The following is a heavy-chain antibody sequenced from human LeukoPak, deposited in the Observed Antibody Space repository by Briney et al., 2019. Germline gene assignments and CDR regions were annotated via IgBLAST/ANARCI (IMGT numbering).Heavy chain of an antibody. V-gene: IGHV3-21*01. CDR3: ARGSYGDYEIDY. D-gene: IGHD4-17*01. CDR1: GFTFSSYS. J-gene: IGHJ4*02. CDR2: ISSSSSYI. Sequence: GRSLRLSCAASGFTFSSYSMNWVRQAPGKGLEWVSSISSSSSYIYYADSVKGRFTISRDNAKNSLYLQMNSLRAEDTAVYYCARGSYGDYEIDYWGQGTLVTVSS.